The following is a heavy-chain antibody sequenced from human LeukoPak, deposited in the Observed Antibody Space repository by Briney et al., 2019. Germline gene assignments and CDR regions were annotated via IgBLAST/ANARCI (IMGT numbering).Heavy chain of an antibody. CDR2: IPSGGGT. CDR3: AKPAKTDYADY. CDR1: GFTFSTYG. Sequence: GGTLRLSCAASGFTFSTYGMSWVRQAPGKGLQWVSTIPSGGGTYYADSVKGRFTISRDNSKNTLYLQMNSLRAEDTALYYCAKPAKTDYADYWGQGTLVTVSS. J-gene: IGHJ4*02. V-gene: IGHV3-23*01. D-gene: IGHD1-14*01.